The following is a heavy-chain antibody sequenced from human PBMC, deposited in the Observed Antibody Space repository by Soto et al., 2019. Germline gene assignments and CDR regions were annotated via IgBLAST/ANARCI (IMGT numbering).Heavy chain of an antibody. Sequence: PGGSLRLSCAASGFTFSSYAMHWVRQAPGKGLEWVAVIWFDGSNKFYADSVKGRFTISRDNSKNTVSLQMNSLRDEDSAAYYCATTGPYWGQGTLVPVSS. CDR3: ATTGPY. J-gene: IGHJ4*02. V-gene: IGHV3-33*01. CDR1: GFTFSSYA. CDR2: IWFDGSNK.